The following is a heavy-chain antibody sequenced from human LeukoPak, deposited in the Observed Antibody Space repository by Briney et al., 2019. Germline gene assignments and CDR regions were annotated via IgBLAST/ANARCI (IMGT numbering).Heavy chain of an antibody. CDR1: GFTFNYAW. V-gene: IGHV3-15*04. Sequence: GGSLRLSCAASGFTFNYAWMSWVRQVPGKGLEWVGQTVSEIDGGTTDYAAPVKGRFTISRDDSKSTLYLQMNSLKTEDTAVYYCTRAREGDYWGQGTLVTVSS. CDR3: TRAREGDY. J-gene: IGHJ4*02. CDR2: TVSEIDGGTT.